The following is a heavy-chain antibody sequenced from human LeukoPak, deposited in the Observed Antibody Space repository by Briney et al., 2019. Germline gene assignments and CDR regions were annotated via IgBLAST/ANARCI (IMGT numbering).Heavy chain of an antibody. J-gene: IGHJ4*02. Sequence: GGSLRLSCAASGFTFSSYSMNWVRQAPGKGLEWVSAISGSGGSTYYADSVKGRFTISRDNSKNTLYLQMNSLRAEDTAVYYCAKDPTAAAGYFDYWGQGTLVTVSS. V-gene: IGHV3-23*01. CDR1: GFTFSSYS. CDR2: ISGSGGST. CDR3: AKDPTAAAGYFDY. D-gene: IGHD6-13*01.